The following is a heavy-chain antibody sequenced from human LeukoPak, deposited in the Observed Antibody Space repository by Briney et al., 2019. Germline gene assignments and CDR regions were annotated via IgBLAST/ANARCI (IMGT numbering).Heavy chain of an antibody. CDR2: ISGSGGST. CDR3: AKRVSYYYYMDV. CDR1: GFTFSSYA. V-gene: IGHV3-23*01. Sequence: GGSLRLSCAASGFTFSSYAMSWVRQAPGKGLERVSAISGSGGSTYYADSVKGRFTISRDNSKNTLYLQMNSLRAEDTAVYYCAKRVSYYYYMDVWGKGTTVTVSS. J-gene: IGHJ6*03.